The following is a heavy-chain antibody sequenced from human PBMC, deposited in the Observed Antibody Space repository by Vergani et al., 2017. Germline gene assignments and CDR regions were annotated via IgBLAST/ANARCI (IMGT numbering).Heavy chain of an antibody. J-gene: IGHJ6*02. Sequence: EVQLVQSGAEVKKPGATMKISCKVSGYTFTDHYMHWVKQAPGKGLEWMGLVDPEDGETIYAEKFKGRVTIAADTSTDTAHLELSSLRSEDTAVYYCATPQTVTTGRMEVVGQGTTVIVSS. V-gene: IGHV1-69-2*01. CDR2: VDPEDGET. CDR3: ATPQTVTTGRMEV. D-gene: IGHD4-17*01. CDR1: GYTFTDHY.